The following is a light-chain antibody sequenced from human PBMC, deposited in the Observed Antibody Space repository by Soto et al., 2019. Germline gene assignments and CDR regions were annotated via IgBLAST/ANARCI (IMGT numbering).Light chain of an antibody. Sequence: QSALTQPLSASGSPGQSVTISCTGTSSDFGGYNYVSWFQQHPGKAPRLMIFEVSKRPSGVPERFSGSKSGSTASLTVSGLQAEDEADYYCASYAGNNNYVFGTGTKVTVL. CDR1: SSDFGGYNY. CDR3: ASYAGNNNYV. CDR2: EVS. J-gene: IGLJ1*01. V-gene: IGLV2-8*01.